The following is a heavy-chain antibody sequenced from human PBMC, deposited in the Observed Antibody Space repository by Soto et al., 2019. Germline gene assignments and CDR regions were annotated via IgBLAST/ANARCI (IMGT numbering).Heavy chain of an antibody. Sequence: SVKVSCKASGGTFSSYTISWVRQAPGQGLEWMGRIIPILGIANYAQKFQGRVTITADKSTSTAYMELSSLRSEDTAVYYCATTKDNYDILTGYPEPYYYYYYMDVWGKGTTVTVSS. V-gene: IGHV1-69*02. CDR3: ATTKDNYDILTGYPEPYYYYYYMDV. CDR1: GGTFSSYT. CDR2: IIPILGIA. D-gene: IGHD3-9*01. J-gene: IGHJ6*03.